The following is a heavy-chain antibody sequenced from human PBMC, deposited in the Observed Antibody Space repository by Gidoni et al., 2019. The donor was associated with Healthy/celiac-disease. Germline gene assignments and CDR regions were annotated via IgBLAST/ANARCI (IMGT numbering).Heavy chain of an antibody. Sequence: QVQLQQWGAGLLKPSETLSLTCAVSGGSFSGYYWSWIRQPPGKGLEWIGEINHSGSTNYNPSLKSRVTISVDTSKNQFSLKLSSVTAADTAVYYCARGSAYYDSSGYSRNDWYFDLWGRGTLVTVSS. D-gene: IGHD3-22*01. V-gene: IGHV4-34*01. CDR3: ARGSAYYDSSGYSRNDWYFDL. J-gene: IGHJ2*01. CDR2: INHSGST. CDR1: GGSFSGYY.